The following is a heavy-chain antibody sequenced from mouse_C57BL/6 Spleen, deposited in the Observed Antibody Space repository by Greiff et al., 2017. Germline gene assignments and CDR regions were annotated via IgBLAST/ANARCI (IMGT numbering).Heavy chain of an antibody. J-gene: IGHJ4*01. CDR2: IYPGDGDT. CDR3: ARSVYGGYAMDY. Sequence: VQLQESGPELVKPGASVKISCKASGYAFSSSWMNWVKQRPGKGLEWIGRIYPGDGDTNYNGKFKGKATLTADKSSSTAYMQLSSLTSEDTAVYFCARSVYGGYAMDYWCQGTSVTVSS. CDR1: GYAFSSSW. D-gene: IGHD1-1*02. V-gene: IGHV1-82*01.